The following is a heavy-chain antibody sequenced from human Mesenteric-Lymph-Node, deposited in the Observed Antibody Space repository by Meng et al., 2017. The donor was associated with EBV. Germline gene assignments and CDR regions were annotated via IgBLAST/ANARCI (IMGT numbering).Heavy chain of an antibody. CDR2: IYWDDDK. J-gene: IGHJ4*02. CDR3: ARSSGYNYYFDY. D-gene: IGHD3-22*01. V-gene: IGHV2-5*02. CDR1: AFSLNPAGVG. Sequence: QITLKESGPKTLTLTPTQTLTLTCSLSAFSLNPAGVGVGWIRQPPGKAPEWLALIYWDDDKRYSPSLESRLTITKDTSKNQVVLTLTNMDPVDTATYYCARSSGYNYYFDYWGQGTLVTVSS.